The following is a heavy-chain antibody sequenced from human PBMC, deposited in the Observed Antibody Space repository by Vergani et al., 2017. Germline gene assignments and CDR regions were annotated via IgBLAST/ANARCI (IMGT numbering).Heavy chain of an antibody. Sequence: QVHVQESGPELVKPSQTLFLTCTVSGASISSGAYYWTWIRQHPQKGLEWIGFIYYSGSTYYNPSLKGRVTISLDSSKNQFSLKLSSVTAADTAVYYCAREVTTVXGNPSNENYYIDVWGKGTTVTVSS. D-gene: IGHD4-17*01. CDR2: IYYSGST. V-gene: IGHV4-31*03. J-gene: IGHJ6*03. CDR3: AREVTTVXGNPSNENYYIDV. CDR1: GASISSGAYY.